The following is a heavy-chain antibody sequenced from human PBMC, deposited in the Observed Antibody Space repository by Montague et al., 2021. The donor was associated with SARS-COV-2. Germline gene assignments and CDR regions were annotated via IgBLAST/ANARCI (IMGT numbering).Heavy chain of an antibody. CDR2: ISYSATS. V-gene: IGHV4-59*04. D-gene: IGHD3-16*02. J-gene: IGHJ4*02. CDR1: GGSISSSY. CDR3: ARLGITLGGVIVIRYYFDF. Sequence: SETLSLTRSVSGGSISSSYWSWIRQPPGKGLEWIGGISYSATSYSNPSLKSRVTMSVDTSRDQLSLNLSSVIVADTAVYYCARLGITLGGVIVIRYYFDFWGQGTLVTVSS.